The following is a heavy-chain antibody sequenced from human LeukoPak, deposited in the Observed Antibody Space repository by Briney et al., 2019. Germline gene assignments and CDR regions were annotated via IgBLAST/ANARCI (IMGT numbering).Heavy chain of an antibody. Sequence: PSETLSLTCAVYGGSFSGYYWSWIRQPPGKGLEWIGEINHSGSTNYNPSLKSRVTISVDTSKNQFSLKLSSVTAADTAVYYCARAVLKIRKYSCGYEDYWGQGTLVTVSS. V-gene: IGHV4-34*01. D-gene: IGHD5-18*01. CDR3: ARAVLKIRKYSCGYEDY. CDR2: INHSGST. CDR1: GGSFSGYY. J-gene: IGHJ4*02.